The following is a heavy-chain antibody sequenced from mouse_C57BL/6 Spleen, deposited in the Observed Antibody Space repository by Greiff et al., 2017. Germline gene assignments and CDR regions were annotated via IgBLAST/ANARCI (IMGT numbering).Heavy chain of an antibody. CDR3: TRVDYYGSSPFAY. D-gene: IGHD1-1*01. CDR1: GFTFSSYA. CDR2: ISSGGDYI. V-gene: IGHV5-9-1*02. Sequence: EVKVVESGEGLVKPGGSLKLSCAASGFTFSSYAMSWVRQTPEKRLEWVAYISSGGDYIYYADTVKGRFTISRDTARNTLYLQMSSLKSEDTAMYYCTRVDYYGSSPFAYWGQGTLVTVSA. J-gene: IGHJ3*01.